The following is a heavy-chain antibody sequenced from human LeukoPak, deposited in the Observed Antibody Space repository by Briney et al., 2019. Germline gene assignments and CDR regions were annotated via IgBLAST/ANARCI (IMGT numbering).Heavy chain of an antibody. CDR3: AKGMGAFCNGDCSSRIFDY. V-gene: IGHV3-30*02. Sequence: GGSLRLSCATSGFTFHNYDMHWVRQAPGKGLEWVAFIQFDGSNKYYADSVKGRFTISRDNSKNTLFLQMNSLRAEDTAIYYCAKGMGAFCNGDCSSRIFDYWGQGTLVTVSS. CDR1: GFTFHNYD. D-gene: IGHD2-21*02. J-gene: IGHJ4*02. CDR2: IQFDGSNK.